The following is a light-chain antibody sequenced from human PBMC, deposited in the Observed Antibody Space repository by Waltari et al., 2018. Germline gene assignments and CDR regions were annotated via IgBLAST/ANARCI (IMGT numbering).Light chain of an antibody. J-gene: IGKJ4*01. CDR2: DAS. CDR3: QECSNGLT. Sequence: DIVLTQSPATLSFSPGERATLPCRASQSVSTYLAWYQQKPGQAPRLLIYDASKRATGIPARFSGSGSGTDFTLTISSLEPEDFAGYYCQECSNGLTFGGGTKVEIK. V-gene: IGKV3-11*01. CDR1: QSVSTY.